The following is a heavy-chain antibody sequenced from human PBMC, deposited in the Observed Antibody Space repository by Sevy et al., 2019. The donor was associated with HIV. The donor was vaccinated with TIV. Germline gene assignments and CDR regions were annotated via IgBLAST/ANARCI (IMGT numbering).Heavy chain of an antibody. CDR3: ARDRKVLLVVYAIPFDVCDI. Sequence: GGSLRLSCTASGFTFCNHAMHWVRQAPGKGLEWVAFIRYAGTNEYYADSVKGRFTISRDNSKNTLYLQMNSLRPEDTAVYYCARDRKVLLVVYAIPFDVCDIWGQGTMVTVSS. CDR1: GFTFCNHA. CDR2: IRYAGTNE. D-gene: IGHD2-8*02. V-gene: IGHV3-30*02. J-gene: IGHJ3*02.